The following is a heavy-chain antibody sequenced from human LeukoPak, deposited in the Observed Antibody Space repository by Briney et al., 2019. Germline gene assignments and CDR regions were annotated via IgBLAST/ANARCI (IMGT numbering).Heavy chain of an antibody. J-gene: IGHJ2*01. Sequence: GGSLRLSCAASGFTVSTNYMSWVRQAPGKGLEWVAVITYDGSTKYYADSVKGRFTISRDNSKNTLYLQMNSLRAEDTAVYYCARHYDSSGYGYFDLWGRGTLVTVSS. V-gene: IGHV3-30*14. CDR3: ARHYDSSGYGYFDL. D-gene: IGHD3-22*01. CDR1: GFTVSTNY. CDR2: ITYDGSTK.